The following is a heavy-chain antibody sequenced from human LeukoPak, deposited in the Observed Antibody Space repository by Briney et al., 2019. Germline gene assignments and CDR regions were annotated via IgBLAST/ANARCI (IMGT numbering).Heavy chain of an antibody. CDR2: FVTTAR. CDR1: GGSISSYS. Sequence: SETLSLTCTVSGGSISSYSWCWVRQSPGKGLEWIGSFVTTARTYNPSFTSRVAMSLDTSKNQFSLSLKSLTTADSAIYYCARDTSVASGMQHWGQGTLVTVSS. CDR3: ARDTSVASGMQH. V-gene: IGHV4-59*01. J-gene: IGHJ1*01. D-gene: IGHD6-19*01.